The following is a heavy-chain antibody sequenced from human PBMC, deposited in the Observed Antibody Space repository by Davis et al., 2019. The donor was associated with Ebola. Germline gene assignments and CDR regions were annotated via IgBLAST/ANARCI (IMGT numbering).Heavy chain of an antibody. CDR1: GFTFSSYE. V-gene: IGHV3-48*03. CDR3: ARGRFTSGHSCYSDY. CDR2: ISSSGSTI. Sequence: GESLKISCAASGFTFSSYEMNWVRQAPGKGLEWVSYISSSGSTIYYADSVKGRFTISRDNAKNSLYLQMNSLRAEDTAVYYCARGRFTSGHSCYSDYWGQGTLVTVSS. D-gene: IGHD2-15*01. J-gene: IGHJ4*02.